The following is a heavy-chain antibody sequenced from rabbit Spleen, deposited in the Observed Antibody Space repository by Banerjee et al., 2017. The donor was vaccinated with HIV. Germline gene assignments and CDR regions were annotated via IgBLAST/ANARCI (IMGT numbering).Heavy chain of an antibody. CDR3: ARGSAAMTMMITGYYLNL. CDR1: GVSFSSDQY. Sequence: QSLEESGGDLVKPGASLTLTCTASGVSFSSDQYMCWVRQAPGKGLEWIACIEGGGSAFTYFASWAKGRFTISKTSSTTVTLQMTSLTVADTATYFCARGSAAMTMMITGYYLNLWGPGTLVTVS. CDR2: IEGGGSAFT. D-gene: IGHD2-1*01. J-gene: IGHJ4*01. V-gene: IGHV1S40*01.